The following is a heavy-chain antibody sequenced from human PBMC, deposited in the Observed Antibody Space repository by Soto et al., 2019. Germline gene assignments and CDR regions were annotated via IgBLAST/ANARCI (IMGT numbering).Heavy chain of an antibody. D-gene: IGHD2-2*02. CDR3: ARGPRSCSSTTCYTVDF. CDR1: GFTFSSHA. Sequence: QVRLVESGGGVVQPGRSLRLSCAVSGFTFSSHAMHWVRPAPGRGLEWVAVTSYGGANKYYIDSVKGRFTISRDNSKNTLFLQMDSLRPEDTALYYCARGPRSCSSTTCYTVDFWGRGTRGTVSS. CDR2: TSYGGANK. V-gene: IGHV3-30*03. J-gene: IGHJ4*02.